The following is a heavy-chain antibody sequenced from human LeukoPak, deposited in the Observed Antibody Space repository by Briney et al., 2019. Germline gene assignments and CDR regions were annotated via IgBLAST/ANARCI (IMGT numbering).Heavy chain of an antibody. CDR1: GFTFTGYS. J-gene: IGHJ4*02. D-gene: IGHD5/OR15-5a*01. Sequence: RGSLRLSCAASGFTFTGYSFNSVRETPGERLGWGSYISSSGTTIYYADSLKGRFTISRDNAKNSLSLQINIVTAAGTAVYYCARESGLPPSRSYWGQGSLVTVS. V-gene: IGHV3-48*01. CDR2: ISSSGTTI. CDR3: ARESGLPPSRSY.